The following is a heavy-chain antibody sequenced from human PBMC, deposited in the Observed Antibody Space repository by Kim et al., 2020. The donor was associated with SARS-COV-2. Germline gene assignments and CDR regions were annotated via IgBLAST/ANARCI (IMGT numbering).Heavy chain of an antibody. CDR2: INHSGST. D-gene: IGHD6-19*01. V-gene: IGHV4-34*01. CDR1: GGSFSGYY. CDR3: ARGPRQWLGTYYYYYGMDV. Sequence: SETLSLTCAVYGGSFSGYYWSWIRQPPGKGLEWIGEINHSGSTNYNPSLKSRVTISVDTSKNQFSLKLSSVTAADTAVYYCARGPRQWLGTYYYYYGMDVWGQGTTVTVSS. J-gene: IGHJ6*02.